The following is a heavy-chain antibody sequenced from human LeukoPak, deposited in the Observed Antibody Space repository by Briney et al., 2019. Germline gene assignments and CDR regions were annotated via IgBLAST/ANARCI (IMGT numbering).Heavy chain of an antibody. CDR2: ISSSSSTI. J-gene: IGHJ4*02. CDR3: AREGSSWYEGGFFDY. CDR1: GFTFSSYS. V-gene: IGHV3-48*04. Sequence: GGSLRLSCAASGFTFSSYSMNWVRQAPGKGLEWVSYISSSSSTIYYADSVKGRFTISRDNAKNSLYLQMNSLRAEDAAVYYCAREGSSWYEGGFFDYWGQGTLVTVSS. D-gene: IGHD6-13*01.